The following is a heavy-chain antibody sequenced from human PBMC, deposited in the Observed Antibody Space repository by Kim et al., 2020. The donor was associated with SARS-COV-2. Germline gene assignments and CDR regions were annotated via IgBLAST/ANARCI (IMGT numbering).Heavy chain of an antibody. Sequence: GGSLRLSCSASGFTFSTYNMHWVRQAPGKGLQYISGINTNGGSTYYTDSVKGRFTISRDNSKNTLYLQMSSLRTEDTAVYYFYASGTYIHWGQGTLVTVSS. D-gene: IGHD3-10*01. CDR1: GFTFSTYN. CDR2: INTNGGST. V-gene: IGHV3-64D*06. CDR3: YASGTYIH. J-gene: IGHJ4*02.